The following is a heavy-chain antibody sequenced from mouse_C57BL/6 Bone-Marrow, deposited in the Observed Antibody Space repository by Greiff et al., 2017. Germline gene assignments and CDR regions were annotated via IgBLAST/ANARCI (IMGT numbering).Heavy chain of an antibody. D-gene: IGHD1-1*01. V-gene: IGHV1-64*01. J-gene: IGHJ3*01. CDR3: ANYYGSSYWFAY. CDR2: IHPNSGST. CDR1: GYTFTSYW. Sequence: VQLQQPGAELVKPGASVKLSCKASGYTFTSYWMHWVKQRPGQGLEWIGMIHPNSGSTNYNEKFKSKATLTVDKSSSTAYMQLSSLTSEDSAVYYCANYYGSSYWFAYWGQGTLVTFSA.